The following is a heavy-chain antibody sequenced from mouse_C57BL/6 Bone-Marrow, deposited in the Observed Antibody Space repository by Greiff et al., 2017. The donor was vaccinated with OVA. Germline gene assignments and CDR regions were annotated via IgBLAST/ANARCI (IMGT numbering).Heavy chain of an antibody. CDR3: TREVSYDYDWVFDY. V-gene: IGHV1-5*01. D-gene: IGHD2-4*01. CDR1: GYTFTSYW. CDR2: IYPGNSDT. Sequence: DVQLQESGTVLARPGASVKMSCKTSGYTFTSYWMHWVKQRPGQGLEWIGAIYPGNSDTSYNQKFKGKAKLTAVTSASTAYMELSSLTNEDSAVYYCTREVSYDYDWVFDYWGQGTTLTVSS. J-gene: IGHJ2*01.